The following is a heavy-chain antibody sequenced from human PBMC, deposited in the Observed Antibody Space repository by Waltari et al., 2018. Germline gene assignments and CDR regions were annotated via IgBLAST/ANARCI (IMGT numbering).Heavy chain of an antibody. CDR3: AKDRYRSSWTPSYMDV. CDR2: ISYDGNNK. Sequence: QEQLVESGGGVVQHGRSLRLSCAASGFSCSSYGMYWVRQAPGKGLEWVAVISYDGNNKYHVESVKGRFSISRDNSKNTLFLQMNSLRPEDTAVYYCAKDRYRSSWTPSYMDVWGKGTTVTVSS. J-gene: IGHJ6*03. CDR1: GFSCSSYG. V-gene: IGHV3-30*18. D-gene: IGHD2-2*01.